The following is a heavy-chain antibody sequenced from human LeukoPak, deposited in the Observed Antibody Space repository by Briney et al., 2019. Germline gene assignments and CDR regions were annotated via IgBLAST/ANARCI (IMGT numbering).Heavy chain of an antibody. D-gene: IGHD6-13*01. Sequence: GGSLRLSCAASGFTVSINYMSWVRQAPGKGLEWVSVIYSGGSTSYADSVKGRFTISRDNSKNTLYFQINSLRAEDTAIYNCARGISIAAPLFYFDYWGQGTLVTVSS. CDR1: GFTVSINY. J-gene: IGHJ4*02. V-gene: IGHV3-66*02. CDR3: ARGISIAAPLFYFDY. CDR2: IYSGGST.